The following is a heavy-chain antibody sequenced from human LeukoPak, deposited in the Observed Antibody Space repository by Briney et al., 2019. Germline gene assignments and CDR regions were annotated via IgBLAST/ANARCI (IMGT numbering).Heavy chain of an antibody. CDR1: GFTFSNAW. V-gene: IGHV3-15*01. D-gene: IGHD3-10*01. CDR3: TAPSGGSGSYYNDPFDY. CDR2: IKSKTDGGTT. Sequence: GGSLRLSCAASGFTFSNAWMSRVRQAPGKGLEWVGRIKSKTDGGTTDYAAPVKGRFTISRDDSKNTLYLQMNSLKTEDTAVYYCTAPSGGSGSYYNDPFDYWGQGTLVTVSS. J-gene: IGHJ4*02.